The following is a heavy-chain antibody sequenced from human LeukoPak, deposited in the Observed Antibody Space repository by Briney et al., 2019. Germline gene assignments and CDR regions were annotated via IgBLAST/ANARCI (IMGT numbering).Heavy chain of an antibody. V-gene: IGHV3-21*01. CDR1: GFTLSNYD. Sequence: GGSLRLSCAASGFTLSNYDMNWVRQAPGKGLEWVSSISTSSRYIYYKDSVRGRFTISRDDAKNSLYLEMNSLRAEDTAVYYCARADCSSSTCSLRRSWFDPWGQGTLVTVSS. CDR2: ISTSSRYI. D-gene: IGHD2-2*01. J-gene: IGHJ5*02. CDR3: ARADCSSSTCSLRRSWFDP.